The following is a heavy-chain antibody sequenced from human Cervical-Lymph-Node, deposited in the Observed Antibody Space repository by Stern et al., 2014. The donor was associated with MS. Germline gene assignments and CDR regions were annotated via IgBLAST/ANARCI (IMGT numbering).Heavy chain of an antibody. V-gene: IGHV3-23*04. CDR2: ISGSGENT. D-gene: IGHD1-1*01. CDR3: AKYAPRRWDGRYSYAMDV. J-gene: IGHJ6*02. CDR1: GFTFYNYA. Sequence: EVQLVESGGDFVQPGGSLRLSCAASGFTFYNYAMSWVRQAPGKGLEWVSGISGSGENTYYGYSVRGWFIIARENSKNTLYVQMNSLRAEDTAVYYCAKYAPRRWDGRYSYAMDVWGQGTTVTVSS.